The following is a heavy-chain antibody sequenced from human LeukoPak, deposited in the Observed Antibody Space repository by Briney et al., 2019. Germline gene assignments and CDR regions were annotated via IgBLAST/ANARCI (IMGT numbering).Heavy chain of an antibody. CDR3: ARAPLSGTYYTDAFDI. Sequence: PGGSLRLSCAASGFTFSSYGMHWVRQPPGKGLEWIGEIHHSGSTDYNPSLKSRVTISPDKSKNQFSLTLTSVTAADTAVYFCARAPLSGTYYTDAFDIWGQGTMVTVSS. J-gene: IGHJ3*02. CDR2: IHHSGST. D-gene: IGHD1-26*01. V-gene: IGHV4-4*01. CDR1: GFTFSSYG.